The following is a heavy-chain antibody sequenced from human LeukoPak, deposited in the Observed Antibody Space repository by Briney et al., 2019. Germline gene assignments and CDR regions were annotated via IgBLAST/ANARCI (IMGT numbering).Heavy chain of an antibody. Sequence: ASVKVSCKASGYTFTGYYMHWVRQAPGQGLEWMGWINPNSGGTNYAQKFQGRVTMTRDTSISTAYMGLSRLRSDDTAVYYCARDWMIRFLEWPPFGFDPWGQGTLVTVSS. CDR2: INPNSGGT. CDR3: ARDWMIRFLEWPPFGFDP. CDR1: GYTFTGYY. D-gene: IGHD3-3*01. V-gene: IGHV1-2*02. J-gene: IGHJ5*02.